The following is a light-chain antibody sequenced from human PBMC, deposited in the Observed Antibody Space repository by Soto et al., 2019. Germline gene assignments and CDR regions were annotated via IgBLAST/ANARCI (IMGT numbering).Light chain of an antibody. V-gene: IGKV2-30*01. J-gene: IGKJ2*01. Sequence: DVVLTQSPLSLPVTLGQPASISCRSSQGLVYSDGYTYLNWFHQRPGQSPRRLIYRVSNRDSGVPDRFSGSGSGTDFTLKISRVEAEDVGVYSCMQGTHWPYTFGQGTKLEIK. CDR2: RVS. CDR1: QGLVYSDGYTY. CDR3: MQGTHWPYT.